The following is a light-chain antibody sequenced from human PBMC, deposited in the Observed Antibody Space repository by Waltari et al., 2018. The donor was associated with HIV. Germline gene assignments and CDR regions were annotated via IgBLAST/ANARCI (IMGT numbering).Light chain of an antibody. V-gene: IGKV4-1*01. CDR1: QSVLYSSDNKNY. CDR3: HQYYSAPWT. Sequence: IVMTQSPDSLAVSLGETATIHCKSSQSVLYSSDNKNYLAWSQQKPGQPPKLLIYLASSLESGVPDRFSGSGSGTDFTLTISSLQADDFAIYYCHQYYSAPWTFGQGTKLEI. CDR2: LAS. J-gene: IGKJ1*01.